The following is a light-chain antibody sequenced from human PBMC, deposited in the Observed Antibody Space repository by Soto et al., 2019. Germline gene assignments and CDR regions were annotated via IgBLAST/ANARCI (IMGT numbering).Light chain of an antibody. CDR3: QQYGSSPNT. Sequence: EIVLTQSPGTLSLSPGERATLSCRASQSVRNNYLAWYQQKPGQAPRLLIYGASSRATGIPDRFSGSGSETDFTLTISSLEPEDFAVYYCQQYGSSPNTFGQGTRLEIK. CDR2: GAS. CDR1: QSVRNNY. J-gene: IGKJ5*01. V-gene: IGKV3-20*01.